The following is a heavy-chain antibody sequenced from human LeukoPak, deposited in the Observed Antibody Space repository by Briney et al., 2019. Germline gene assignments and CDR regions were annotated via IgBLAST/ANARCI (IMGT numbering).Heavy chain of an antibody. J-gene: IGHJ4*02. D-gene: IGHD1-26*01. CDR1: GYTLTELS. V-gene: IGHV1-24*01. CDR3: ATPLHGSYSWSYFDY. Sequence: ASVKVSCKVSGYTLTELSMHWVRQAPGKGLEWMGGFDPEDGETIYAQKFQGRVTMTEDTSTDTAYMELSSLRSEDTAVYYCATPLHGSYSWSYFDYWGQGTLVTVSS. CDR2: FDPEDGET.